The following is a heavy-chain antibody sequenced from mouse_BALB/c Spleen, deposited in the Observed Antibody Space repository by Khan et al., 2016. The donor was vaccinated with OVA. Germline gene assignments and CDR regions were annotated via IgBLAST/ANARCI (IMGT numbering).Heavy chain of an antibody. CDR1: GYTFTSYT. CDR3: ARTHER. CDR2: INPSGGYT. J-gene: IGHJ2*01. Sequence: QVQLKESGAELARPGASVKMSCKASGYTFTSYTMHWVKQRPGQGLEWMGNINPSGGYTKYNQKFKDTATLTADKSSSTAYMQLSSLTSEDSAVYYCARTHERWGQGTTLTVSS. V-gene: IGHV1-4*01.